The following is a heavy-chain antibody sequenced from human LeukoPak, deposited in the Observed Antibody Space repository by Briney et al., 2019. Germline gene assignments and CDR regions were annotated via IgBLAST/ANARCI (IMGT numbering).Heavy chain of an antibody. D-gene: IGHD3-22*01. CDR2: TRNKANSYTT. CDR1: GFTFSDHY. Sequence: GGSLRLSCAASGFTFSDHYMDWVRQAPGEGLEWVGRTRNKANSYTTEYAASVKGRFTISRDDSKNSLYLQKNSLKTEDTAVYYCARAYERPYYFDYWGQGTLVTVSS. CDR3: ARAYERPYYFDY. J-gene: IGHJ4*02. V-gene: IGHV3-72*01.